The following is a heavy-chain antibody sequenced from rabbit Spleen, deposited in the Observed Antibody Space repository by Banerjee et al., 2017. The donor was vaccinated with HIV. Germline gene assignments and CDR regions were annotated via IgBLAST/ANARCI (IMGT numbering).Heavy chain of an antibody. J-gene: IGHJ4*01. CDR2: IYGDNSGST. D-gene: IGHD6-1*01. CDR3: TRYNSNGEYGL. Sequence: QSLEESGGDLVKPGTSLTLTCTASGFSFSSSYYMCWVRQAPGKGLECIACIYGDNSGSTWYASWAKGRFTISKTSSTTVTLQMTSLTVADTATYFCTRYNSNGEYGLWGPGTLVTVS. V-gene: IGHV1S40*01. CDR1: GFSFSSSYY.